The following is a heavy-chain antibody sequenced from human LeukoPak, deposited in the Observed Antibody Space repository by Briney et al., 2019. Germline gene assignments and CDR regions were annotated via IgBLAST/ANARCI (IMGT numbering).Heavy chain of an antibody. CDR2: IIPILGIA. CDR3: ARGYCSSTSCYRSDY. V-gene: IGHV1-69*02. CDR1: GGTFSSYT. J-gene: IGHJ4*02. D-gene: IGHD2-2*01. Sequence: ASVKVSCKASGGTFSSYTISWVRQAPGQGLEWMGRIIPILGIANYAQKFQGRVTITADKSTSTAYMELSSLRSEDTAVYCCARGYCSSTSCYRSDYWGQGTLVTVSS.